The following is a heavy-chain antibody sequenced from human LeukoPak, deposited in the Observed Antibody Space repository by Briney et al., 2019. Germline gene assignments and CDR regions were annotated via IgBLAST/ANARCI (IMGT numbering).Heavy chain of an antibody. CDR2: ISGSGGST. CDR3: AKVDPYDYGLNWFDP. J-gene: IGHJ5*02. D-gene: IGHD3-16*01. CDR1: GFTFSSYA. V-gene: IGHV3-23*01. Sequence: GGSLRLSCAASGFTFSSYAMSWVRQAPGKWLEWVSAISGSGGSTYYADSVKGRFTISRDNSKNTLYLQMNSLRAEDTAVYYCAKVDPYDYGLNWFDPWGQGTLVTVSS.